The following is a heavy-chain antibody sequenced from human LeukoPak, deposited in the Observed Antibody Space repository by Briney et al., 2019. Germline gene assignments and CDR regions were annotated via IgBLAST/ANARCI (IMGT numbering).Heavy chain of an antibody. CDR2: ISSSSSYI. V-gene: IGHV3-21*01. CDR1: GFTFSSYS. D-gene: IGHD3-3*01. Sequence: GGSLRLSCAASGFTFSSYSMNWVRQAPGKGLEWVSSISSSSSYIYYADSVKGRFTISRDNAKNSLYLQMNSLRAEDTAVYYCARDTYYDFWSGYYTPIAYYYYGMDVWGQGTTVTVS. J-gene: IGHJ6*02. CDR3: ARDTYYDFWSGYYTPIAYYYYGMDV.